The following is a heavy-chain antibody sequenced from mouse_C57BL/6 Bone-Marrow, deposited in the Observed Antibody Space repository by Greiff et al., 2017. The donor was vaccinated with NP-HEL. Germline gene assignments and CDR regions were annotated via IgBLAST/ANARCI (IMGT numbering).Heavy chain of an antibody. V-gene: IGHV2-4*01. J-gene: IGHJ4*01. CDR2: IWSGGST. Sequence: QVQLKESGPGLVQPSQSLSITCTVSGFSLTSYGVHWVRQPPGKGLEWLGVIWSGGSTDYNAAFISRLSISKDNSKSQVFIKMNSLQADDTAIYYCAKNDGYYRYYAMDYWGQGTSVTVSS. CDR1: GFSLTSYG. CDR3: AKNDGYYRYYAMDY. D-gene: IGHD2-3*01.